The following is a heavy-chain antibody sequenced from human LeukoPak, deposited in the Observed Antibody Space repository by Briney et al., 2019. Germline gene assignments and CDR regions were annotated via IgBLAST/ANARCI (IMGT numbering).Heavy chain of an antibody. V-gene: IGHV3-74*01. CDR3: VREGSYVFDY. Sequence: GGSLRLSCAASGFTFSNYWMRWVRHAPGKGLVWVSRITSDGSSTSYADSVKGRFTISRDNAKNTLYLQMNSLRAEDTAVYYCVREGSYVFDYWGQGTLVTVSS. D-gene: IGHD3-16*01. CDR2: ITSDGSST. J-gene: IGHJ4*02. CDR1: GFTFSNYW.